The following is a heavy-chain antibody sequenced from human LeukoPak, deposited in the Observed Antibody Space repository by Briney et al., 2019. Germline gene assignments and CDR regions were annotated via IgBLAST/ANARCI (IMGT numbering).Heavy chain of an antibody. V-gene: IGHV3-21*04. CDR2: ISSSSSYI. Sequence: GGSLRLSCAASGFTFSSYSMNWVRQAPGKGLEWVSSISSSSSYIYYADSVKGRFTISRDNAKNSLYLQMNSLRAEDTAVYYCAREDYDSSGYYNYWGQGTLVTVSS. D-gene: IGHD3-22*01. CDR1: GFTFSSYS. J-gene: IGHJ4*02. CDR3: AREDYDSSGYYNY.